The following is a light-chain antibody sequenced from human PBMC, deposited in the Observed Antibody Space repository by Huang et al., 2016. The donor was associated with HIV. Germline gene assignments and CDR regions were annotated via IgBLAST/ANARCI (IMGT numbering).Light chain of an antibody. J-gene: IGKJ4*01. V-gene: IGKV1-5*03. CDR2: KAS. Sequence: DIQMTQSPSTLSASVGDRVTITCRASQSISCWLAWYQQKPGKAPKLLIYKASSLESGVPSRVSGSGSGTEFTLTISSLQPDDFATYYCQQYNSYSSLTFGGGTKVEIK. CDR1: QSISCW. CDR3: QQYNSYSSLT.